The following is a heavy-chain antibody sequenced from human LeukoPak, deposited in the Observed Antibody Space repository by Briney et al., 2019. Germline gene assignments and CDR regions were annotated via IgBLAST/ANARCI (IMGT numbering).Heavy chain of an antibody. J-gene: IGHJ4*02. V-gene: IGHV4-4*02. Sequence: SETLSLTCAVSGGSISSSNWWSWVRQPPGKGLEWIGEIYHSGSTNYNPSLKSRVTISVDKSKNQFSLKLSSVTAADTAVYYCARHAFSYYDYVWGSYRYTPFDYWGQGTLVTVSS. CDR3: ARHAFSYYDYVWGSYRYTPFDY. CDR2: IYHSGST. D-gene: IGHD3-16*02. CDR1: GGSISSSNW.